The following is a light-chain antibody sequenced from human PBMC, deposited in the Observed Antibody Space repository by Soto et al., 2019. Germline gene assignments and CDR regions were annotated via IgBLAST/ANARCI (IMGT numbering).Light chain of an antibody. CDR3: QQLNSYPWT. V-gene: IGKV1-9*01. J-gene: IGKJ1*01. Sequence: IPLTQSPSSLSASGVHGVTIMYWVTQVISTFLAWYQQKPGKAPKLLIYAASTLHSGVPSSFSGSGSGTDFTLTISSLQPADFATYYCQQLNSYPWTFGQGTKVDI. CDR2: AAS. CDR1: QVISTF.